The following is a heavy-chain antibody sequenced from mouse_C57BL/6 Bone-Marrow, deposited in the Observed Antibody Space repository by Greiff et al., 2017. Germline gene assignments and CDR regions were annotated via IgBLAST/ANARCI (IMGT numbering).Heavy chain of an antibody. Sequence: EVQLQQSGPGLVKPSQSLSLTCSVTGYSITSGYYWNWIRQFPGNKLEWMGYISYDGSNNYNPSLKNRISITRDTSKNQFFLKLNSVTTEDTATYYCARRIITTVVADWYFDVWGTGTTVTVSS. CDR3: ARRIITTVVADWYFDV. CDR1: GYSITSGYY. V-gene: IGHV3-6*01. D-gene: IGHD1-1*01. CDR2: ISYDGSN. J-gene: IGHJ1*03.